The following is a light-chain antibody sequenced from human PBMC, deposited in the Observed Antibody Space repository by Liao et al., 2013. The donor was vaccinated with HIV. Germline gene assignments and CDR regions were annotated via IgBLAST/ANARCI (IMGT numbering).Light chain of an antibody. V-gene: IGLV3-21*04. CDR2: YDR. CDR1: NIGSKN. CDR3: QVWDSGREQVV. Sequence: SYVLTQPPSMSVAPGKTARITCGESNIGSKNVHWYQQKPGQAPVLVIYYDRLRPSGIPERFFGSKSENTATLTISGVAAGDEADYYCQVWDSGREQVVFGGGTRLTVL. J-gene: IGLJ2*01.